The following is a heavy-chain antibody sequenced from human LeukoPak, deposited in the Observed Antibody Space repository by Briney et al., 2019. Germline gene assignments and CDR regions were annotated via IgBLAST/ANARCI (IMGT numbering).Heavy chain of an antibody. CDR2: IYPSDSDT. CDR1: GYSFTNYW. D-gene: IGHD2-15*01. J-gene: IGHJ5*02. CDR3: ARHPYCRGSRRYSNNWFDP. V-gene: IGHV5-51*01. Sequence: GESLKISCKGSGYSFTNYWIGWVRQMPGKGLEWMGIIYPSDSDTRYSPSFQGQVTISADNSISTAYLQWSSLKASDTAMYYCARHPYCRGSRRYSNNWFDPWGQGTLVTVSA.